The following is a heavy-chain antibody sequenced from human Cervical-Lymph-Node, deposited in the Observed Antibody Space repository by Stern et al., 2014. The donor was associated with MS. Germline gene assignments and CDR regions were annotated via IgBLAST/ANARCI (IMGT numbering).Heavy chain of an antibody. CDR3: ARGHSSGFHFDS. V-gene: IGHV4-61*02. D-gene: IGHD3-22*01. CDR2: IYTNGAN. Sequence: QLQLQESGPGLVKPSETLSLTCTVSGDSISSDTYYWSWIRQPAGKGLEWVGRIYTNGANKYNPSLKSRVTTSLDTSKTHSSLKRPVGTAADTAVYYCARGHSSGFHFDSWGQGTLVTVSS. J-gene: IGHJ4*02. CDR1: GDSISSDTYY.